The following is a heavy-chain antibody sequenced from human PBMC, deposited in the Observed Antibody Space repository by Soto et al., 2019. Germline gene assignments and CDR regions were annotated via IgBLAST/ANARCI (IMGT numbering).Heavy chain of an antibody. CDR3: ARTGDSTNY. Sequence: QVQLVESGGGVVQPGRSLRLSCAASGFTFSSYAMHWVRQAPGKGLEWVAVISYDGSNKYYADSVKGRFTISRDNSKNTLYLQMNSLRAEDTAVYYCARTGDSTNYWGQGTLVTVPS. CDR1: GFTFSSYA. CDR2: ISYDGSNK. J-gene: IGHJ4*02. D-gene: IGHD2-8*01. V-gene: IGHV3-30-3*01.